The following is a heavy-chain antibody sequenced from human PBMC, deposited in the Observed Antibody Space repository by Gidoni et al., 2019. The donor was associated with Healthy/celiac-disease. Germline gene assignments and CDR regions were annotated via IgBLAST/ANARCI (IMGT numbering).Heavy chain of an antibody. CDR2: IIPILGIA. CDR3: ARESGATGTTPHP. J-gene: IGHJ5*02. D-gene: IGHD1-7*01. Sequence: QVQLVQSGPEVKKPGSSVKVSCKASGGTFSSYTISWVRQAPGQGLEWMGRIIPILGIANYAQKFQGRVTITADKSTSTAYMELSSLRSEDTAVYCCARESGATGTTPHPWGQGTLVTVSS. CDR1: GGTFSSYT. V-gene: IGHV1-69*08.